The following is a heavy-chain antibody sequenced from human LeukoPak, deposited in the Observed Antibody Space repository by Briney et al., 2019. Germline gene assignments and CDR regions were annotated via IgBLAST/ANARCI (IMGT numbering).Heavy chain of an antibody. CDR1: GYTFTNYF. D-gene: IGHD3-22*01. V-gene: IGHV1-46*01. CDR3: ANAYYDTSGYVYFEY. J-gene: IGHJ4*02. CDR2: INPSDGST. Sequence: ASVKVSCKASGYTFTNYFMHWVRHAPGQGLERMGIINPSDGSTNYAQTFQGRVTMTRDTSTSTVYMELSSLRSEDTALYYCANAYYDTSGYVYFEYWGQGTLVTVSS.